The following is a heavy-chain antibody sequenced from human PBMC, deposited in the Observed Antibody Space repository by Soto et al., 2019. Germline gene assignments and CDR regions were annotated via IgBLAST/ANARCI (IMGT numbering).Heavy chain of an antibody. J-gene: IGHJ4*02. Sequence: PGGSLRLSCEASGFTFSTYAMNWVRQAPGKGLEWVSGISDSSTTTYYSDSVKGRFTISRDNSKRMLYMQMNSLRPEDTAVYYCXRRGYFYESSGYNPFDYWGQGALVTVSS. CDR2: ISDSSTTT. CDR3: XRRGYFYESSGYNPFDY. V-gene: IGHV3-23*01. CDR1: GFTFSTYA. D-gene: IGHD3-22*01.